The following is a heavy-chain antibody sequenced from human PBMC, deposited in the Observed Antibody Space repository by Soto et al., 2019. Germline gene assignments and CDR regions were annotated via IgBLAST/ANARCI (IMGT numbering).Heavy chain of an antibody. CDR3: ARDRWGTYCSSTSCPLSYYYGMDV. Sequence: SQTLSLPCAISGDSVSSNSAAWNWIRQSPSRGLEWLGRTYYRSKWYNDYAVSVKSRITIDPDTSKNQFSLQLNSVTPEDTAVYYCARDRWGTYCSSTSCPLSYYYGMDVWGQGTTVTVSS. CDR1: GDSVSSNSAA. CDR2: TYYRSKWYN. D-gene: IGHD2-2*01. V-gene: IGHV6-1*01. J-gene: IGHJ6*02.